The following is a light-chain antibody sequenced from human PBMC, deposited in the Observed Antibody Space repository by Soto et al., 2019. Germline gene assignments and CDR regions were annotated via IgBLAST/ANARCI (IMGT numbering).Light chain of an antibody. J-gene: IGLJ1*01. CDR2: EVN. CDR1: STDVGGYNY. Sequence: QSALAQPSSVSGSPGQSITISCTGTSTDVGGYNYVSWYQHHPGKGPKLIIYEVNNRPSGVSDRFSGSKSGNKASLTISNLEAEDESDYYCCSHAGSSTYVFGTGTKVTVL. V-gene: IGLV2-14*01. CDR3: CSHAGSSTYV.